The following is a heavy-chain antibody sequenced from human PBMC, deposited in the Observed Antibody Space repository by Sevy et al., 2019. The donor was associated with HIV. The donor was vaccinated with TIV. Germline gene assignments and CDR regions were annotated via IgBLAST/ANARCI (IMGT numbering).Heavy chain of an antibody. Sequence: GGSLRLSCSASGFSFFNAWMSWVRQAPGKGLEWIGRIRSETDGGTTEYTASVKGRFSISRDDSKDTLYLQMNSLKTEDTAVYYCATERWGFFDSITRYLLPYFDSWGQRTVVTVSS. CDR3: ATERWGFFDSITRYLLPYFDS. J-gene: IGHJ4*02. CDR1: GFSFFNAW. D-gene: IGHD3-10*01. V-gene: IGHV3-15*01. CDR2: IRSETDGGTT.